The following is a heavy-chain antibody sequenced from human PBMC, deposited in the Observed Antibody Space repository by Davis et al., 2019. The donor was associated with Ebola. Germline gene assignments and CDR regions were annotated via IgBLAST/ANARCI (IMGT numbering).Heavy chain of an antibody. Sequence: GESLKISCAASGFTFSSYAMSWVRQAPGKGLEWVSAISGSGGSTYYADSVKGRFTISRDNSKNTLYLQMNSLRAEDTAVYYCAKSAFVWPYYYGMDVWGQGTTVTVSS. CDR1: GFTFSSYA. D-gene: IGHD3-16*01. V-gene: IGHV3-23*01. J-gene: IGHJ6*02. CDR3: AKSAFVWPYYYGMDV. CDR2: ISGSGGST.